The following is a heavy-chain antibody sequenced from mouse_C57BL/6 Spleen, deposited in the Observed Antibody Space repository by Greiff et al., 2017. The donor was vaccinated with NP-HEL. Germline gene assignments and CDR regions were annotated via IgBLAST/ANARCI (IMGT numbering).Heavy chain of an antibody. Sequence: QVQLQQSGAELVKPGASVKLSCKASGYTFTSYWMQWVKQRPGQGLEWIGEIDPSDSYTNYNQKFKGKATLTVDTSSSTAYMQLSSLTSEDSAVYYCARERGRGGWFAYWGQGTLVTVSA. V-gene: IGHV1-50*01. J-gene: IGHJ3*01. CDR1: GYTFTSYW. D-gene: IGHD3-3*01. CDR2: IDPSDSYT. CDR3: ARERGRGGWFAY.